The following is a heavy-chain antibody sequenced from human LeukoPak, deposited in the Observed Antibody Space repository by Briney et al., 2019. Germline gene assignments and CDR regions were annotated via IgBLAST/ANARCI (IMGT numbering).Heavy chain of an antibody. CDR3: ARGKARNGSGGYRPCFLDY. J-gene: IGHJ4*02. CDR1: GGSFSGYY. V-gene: IGHV4-34*01. CDR2: INHSGST. D-gene: IGHD3-10*01. Sequence: SETLSLTCAVYGGSFSGYYWSWIRQPPGKGLEWIGEINHSGSTNYNPSLKSRVTISVDTSKNQFSLKLSSVTAADTAVYYCARGKARNGSGGYRPCFLDYWGQGTLVTVSS.